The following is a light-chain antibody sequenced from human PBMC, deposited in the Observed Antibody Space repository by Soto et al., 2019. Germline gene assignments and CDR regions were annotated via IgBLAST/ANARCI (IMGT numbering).Light chain of an antibody. CDR2: DAS. CDR3: QQRSNWT. V-gene: IGKV3-11*01. Sequence: EIVLTQSPATLSLSPGERATLSCRASQSVSSYLAWYQQKPGQAPRLLIYDASNRATGTPARFSGSGSGTDFTLTISSLEPADFAVYYCQQRSNWTFGGGTKVEIK. CDR1: QSVSSY. J-gene: IGKJ4*01.